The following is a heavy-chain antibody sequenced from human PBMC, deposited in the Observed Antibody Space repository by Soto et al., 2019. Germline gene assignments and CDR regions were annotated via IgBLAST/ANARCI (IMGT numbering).Heavy chain of an antibody. CDR1: GFPFRGYW. V-gene: IGHV3-7*05. Sequence: EVQLVESGGGLVQPGGSLRLSCAASGFPFRGYWMSWVRQAPGKGPEWVANIKEDGSAKYYVDSVKGRFTISRDNAEQSLYLQMNSLRAEDTAVYYCARDYFHRVDYWGQGTLVTVSS. CDR3: ARDYFHRVDY. D-gene: IGHD3-9*01. J-gene: IGHJ4*02. CDR2: IKEDGSAK.